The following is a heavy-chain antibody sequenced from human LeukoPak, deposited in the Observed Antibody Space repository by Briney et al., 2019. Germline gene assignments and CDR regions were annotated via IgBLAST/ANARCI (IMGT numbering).Heavy chain of an antibody. CDR1: GGSISSYY. J-gene: IGHJ4*02. D-gene: IGHD6-19*01. CDR3: ARGTVALYFDY. CDR2: IYYSGST. Sequence: PSETLSLTCTVSGGSISSYYWSWIRQPPGKGLEWIGYIYYSGSTNYNPSLKSRVTISVDTSKNQFSLKLSSVTAADTAVYYCARGTVALYFDYWGQGTLVTVSS. V-gene: IGHV4-59*01.